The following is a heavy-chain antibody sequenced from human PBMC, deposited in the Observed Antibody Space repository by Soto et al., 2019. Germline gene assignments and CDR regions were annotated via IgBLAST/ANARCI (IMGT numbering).Heavy chain of an antibody. CDR3: ARRVAVATSDAFDI. Sequence: ASVKVSCKASGYTFTSYAMHWVRQAPGQRREWMGWINAGNGNTKYSQKFQGRVTITRDTSASTAYMELSSLRSEDTAVYYCARRVAVATSDAFDIWGQGTMVTVSS. V-gene: IGHV1-3*01. J-gene: IGHJ3*02. D-gene: IGHD6-19*01. CDR1: GYTFTSYA. CDR2: INAGNGNT.